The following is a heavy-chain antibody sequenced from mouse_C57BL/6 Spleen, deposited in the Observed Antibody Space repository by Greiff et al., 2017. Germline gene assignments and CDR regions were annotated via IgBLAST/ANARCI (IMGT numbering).Heavy chain of an antibody. CDR3: ARKTDYDRNYGC. CDR1: GYTFTSYW. D-gene: IGHD2-5*01. J-gene: IGHJ2*01. CDR2: IDPSDSYT. V-gene: IGHV1-69*01. Sequence: QVQLQQPGAELVMPGASVKLSCKASGYTFTSYWMHWVKQRPGQGLEWIGEIDPSDSYTNYNQKFKGKSTLTVDKSSSTAYMQLSSLTSEDSAVYNLARKTDYDRNYGCRGQGATLTVAS.